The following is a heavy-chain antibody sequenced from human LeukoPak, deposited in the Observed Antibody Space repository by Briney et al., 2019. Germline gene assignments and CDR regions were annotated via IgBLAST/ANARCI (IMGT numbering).Heavy chain of an antibody. CDR3: ARSRPVGSGWPGAFDI. D-gene: IGHD6-19*01. CDR1: GFTFSSYS. CDR2: ISSSSSYI. V-gene: IGHV3-21*01. Sequence: GGSLRLSCAASGFTFSSYSMNWVRQAPGKGLEWVSSISSSSSYIYYADSVKGRFTISRDNAKNTLYLQMNSLRAEDTAVYYCARSRPVGSGWPGAFDIWGQGTMVTVSS. J-gene: IGHJ3*02.